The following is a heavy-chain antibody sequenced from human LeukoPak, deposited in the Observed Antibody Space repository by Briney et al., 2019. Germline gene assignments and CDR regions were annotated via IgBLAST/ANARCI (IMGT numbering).Heavy chain of an antibody. CDR3: ARGGSSWYYFDY. CDR2: IYHSGIT. D-gene: IGHD6-13*01. J-gene: IGHJ4*02. V-gene: IGHV4-30-2*01. Sequence: PSQTLSLTCAVSGGSISSGGYSWSWIRQPPGKGLEWIGYIYHSGITDYNPSLKSRVTISVDRSNNQFSLKLSSVTAADTAVYYCARGGSSWYYFDYWGQGTLVTVSS. CDR1: GGSISSGGYS.